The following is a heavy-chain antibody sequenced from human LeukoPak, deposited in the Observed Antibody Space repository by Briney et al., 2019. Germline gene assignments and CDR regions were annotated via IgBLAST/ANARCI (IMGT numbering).Heavy chain of an antibody. V-gene: IGHV4-59*01. Sequence: SETLSLTCTVSGGSISSYYWSWIRQPPGKGLECIGYIYYSGRTNYNPSLKSRVTISVDTSKNQFSLKLSSVTAADTAVYYCARYCSGGSCYPRAFDYWGQGTLVTVSS. CDR2: IYYSGRT. J-gene: IGHJ4*02. CDR1: GGSISSYY. D-gene: IGHD2-15*01. CDR3: ARYCSGGSCYPRAFDY.